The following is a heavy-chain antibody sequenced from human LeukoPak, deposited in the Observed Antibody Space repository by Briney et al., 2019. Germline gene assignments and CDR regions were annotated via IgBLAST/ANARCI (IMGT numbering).Heavy chain of an antibody. Sequence: PSQTLSLTCTVSGGSISDAAYYWSWIRQHPGEGLEWIGYVFYSGSTSYNPSLKSRVTISVDTSKNQFSLKLTSVTAADTAVYYCARRVGDYYDSSGYAFDIRGQGTMVTVSS. D-gene: IGHD3-22*01. J-gene: IGHJ3*02. CDR1: GGSISDAAYY. CDR2: VFYSGST. CDR3: ARRVGDYYDSSGYAFDI. V-gene: IGHV4-31*03.